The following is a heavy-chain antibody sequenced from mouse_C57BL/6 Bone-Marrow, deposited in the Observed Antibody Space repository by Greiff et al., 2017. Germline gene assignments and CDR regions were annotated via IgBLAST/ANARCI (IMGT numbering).Heavy chain of an antibody. CDR3: ARHGTTVVARYWYFGV. V-gene: IGHV1-62-2*01. CDR2: FYPGSGSI. CDR1: GYTFTEYT. J-gene: IGHJ1*03. Sequence: QVQLQQSGAELVKPGASVKLSCTASGYTFTEYTIHWVKQRSGQGLEWIGWFYPGSGSIKYNEKFKDKATLTADKSSSTVYMELSSLTSEDSAVYFCARHGTTVVARYWYFGVWGTGTTVTVSS. D-gene: IGHD1-1*01.